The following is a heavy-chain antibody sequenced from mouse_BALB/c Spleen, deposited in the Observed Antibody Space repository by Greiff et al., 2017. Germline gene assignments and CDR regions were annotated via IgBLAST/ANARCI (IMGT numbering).Heavy chain of an antibody. J-gene: IGHJ4*01. Sequence: VKLMESGAELARPGASVKLSCKASGYTFTDYYINWVKQRTGQGLEWIGEIYPGSGNTYYNEKFKGKATLTADKSSSTAYMQLSSLTSEDSAVYFCARAPYYRPYAMDYWGQGTSVTVSS. CDR3: ARAPYYRPYAMDY. D-gene: IGHD2-14*01. CDR2: IYPGSGNT. CDR1: GYTFTDYY. V-gene: IGHV1-77*01.